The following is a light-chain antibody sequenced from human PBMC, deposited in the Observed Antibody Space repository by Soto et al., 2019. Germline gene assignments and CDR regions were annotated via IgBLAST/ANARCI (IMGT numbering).Light chain of an antibody. J-gene: IGKJ3*01. CDR1: QSVSSSY. CDR2: GAS. V-gene: IGKV3-20*01. Sequence: EIVLTQSPGTLSLSPGERVTLSCRASQSVSSSYLAWYQQKPGQAPRLLIYGASGRATSIPDRFSGSGSGTDFTLTISRLEPEDFAVYYCQQYGSSPLFTFGPGTKVDIK. CDR3: QQYGSSPLFT.